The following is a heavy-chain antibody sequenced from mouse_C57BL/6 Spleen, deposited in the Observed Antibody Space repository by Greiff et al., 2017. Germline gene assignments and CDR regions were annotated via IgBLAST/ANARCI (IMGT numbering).Heavy chain of an antibody. V-gene: IGHV1-26*01. CDR2: INPNNGGT. D-gene: IGHD2-4*01. CDR1: GYTFTDSY. J-gene: IGHJ2*01. CDR3: ARDYDYGLDY. Sequence: VQLQQSGPELVKPGASVKISCKASGYTFTDSYMNWVKQSHGKSLEWIGDINPNNGGTSYNQKFKGKATLTVDKSSSTAYMELRSLTSEDSAVYYCARDYDYGLDYWGQGTTLTVSS.